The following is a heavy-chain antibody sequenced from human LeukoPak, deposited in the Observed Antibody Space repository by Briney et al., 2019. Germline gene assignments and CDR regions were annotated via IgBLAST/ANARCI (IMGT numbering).Heavy chain of an antibody. V-gene: IGHV3-21*01. CDR2: ISSSSSYI. Sequence: GGSLRLSCAASGFTFSSYGMHWVRQAPGKGLEWVSSISSSSSYIYYADSVKGRFTISRDNAKNSLYLQMNSLRAEDTAVYYCARDSYGSGSYMVDYWGQGTLVTVSS. J-gene: IGHJ4*02. CDR1: GFTFSSYG. D-gene: IGHD3-10*01. CDR3: ARDSYGSGSYMVDY.